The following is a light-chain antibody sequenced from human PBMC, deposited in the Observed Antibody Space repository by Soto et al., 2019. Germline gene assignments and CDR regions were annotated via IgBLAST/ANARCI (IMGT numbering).Light chain of an antibody. J-gene: IGKJ4*01. CDR2: RAS. V-gene: IGKV3-15*01. Sequence: EIVMTQSPATLSVSPGERATLSCTASHYVYSNVAWFQQRPGQAPRLLIYRASTRATGTPARFSGSGSGTEFTLTITSLQSEDFALYYCQQYHNLWNFGRGTEVVIK. CDR1: HYVYSN. CDR3: QQYHNLWN.